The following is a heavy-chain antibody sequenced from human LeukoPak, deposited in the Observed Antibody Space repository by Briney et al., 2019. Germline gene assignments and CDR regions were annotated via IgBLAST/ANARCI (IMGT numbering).Heavy chain of an antibody. CDR1: GFTFTSYS. J-gene: IGHJ4*02. Sequence: GGSLRLSCAASGFTFTSYSMNWVRQAPGEGLEWVSTISGGGGSTYYADSVKGRFTISRDNSKNTLYLQVNSLRAEDTAVYYCAKGGKWDVTPFDYWGQGTLVAVSS. CDR3: AKGGKWDVTPFDY. D-gene: IGHD1-26*01. CDR2: ISGGGGST. V-gene: IGHV3-23*01.